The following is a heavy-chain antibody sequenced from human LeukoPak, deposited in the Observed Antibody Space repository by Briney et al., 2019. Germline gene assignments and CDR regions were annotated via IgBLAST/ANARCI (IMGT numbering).Heavy chain of an antibody. D-gene: IGHD3-22*01. V-gene: IGHV5-51*01. J-gene: IGHJ5*02. CDR1: GYSFASYW. CDR2: IYPGDSDT. CDR3: ARHEKYYYDSSGYSWNWFDP. Sequence: GESLKISCKGSGYSFASYWIGWVRQMPGKGLERMGIIYPGDSDTRYSPSFQGQVTISADKSISTAYLQWSSLKASDTAMYYCARHEKYYYDSSGYSWNWFDPWGQGTLVTVSS.